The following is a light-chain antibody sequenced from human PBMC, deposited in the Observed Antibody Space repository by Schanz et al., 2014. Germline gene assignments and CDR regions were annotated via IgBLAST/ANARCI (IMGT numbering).Light chain of an antibody. V-gene: IGLV2-8*01. CDR1: SSDVGGYNY. CDR2: DVN. Sequence: QSALTQPPSASGSPGQSVTISCTGTSSDVGGYNYVSWYQQHPGKAPKLMIFDVNQRPSGVPDRFSGSKSGTSASLAISGLQSEDEADYYCAAWDDRLNGTVFGGGTQLTVL. CDR3: AAWDDRLNGTV. J-gene: IGLJ7*01.